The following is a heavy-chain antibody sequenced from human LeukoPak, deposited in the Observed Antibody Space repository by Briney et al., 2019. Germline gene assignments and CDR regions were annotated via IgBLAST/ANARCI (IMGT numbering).Heavy chain of an antibody. J-gene: IGHJ4*02. V-gene: IGHV3-7*03. CDR3: AREGRSSDRVYSSSIEQAFDY. Sequence: GGSLRLSCAASGFTFSSYWMSWVRQAPGKGLEWVANIKQDGSEKYYVDSVKGRFTISRDNAKNSLYLQMNSLRAEDTAVYYCAREGRSSDRVYSSSIEQAFDYWGQGTLVTVSS. CDR1: GFTFSSYW. CDR2: IKQDGSEK. D-gene: IGHD6-6*01.